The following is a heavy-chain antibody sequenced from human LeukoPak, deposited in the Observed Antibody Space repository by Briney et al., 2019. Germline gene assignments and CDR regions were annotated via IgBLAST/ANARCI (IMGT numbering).Heavy chain of an antibody. V-gene: IGHV4-34*01. D-gene: IGHD2-21*01. Sequence: PSXXLXLTCAVYGGSFSGYYWSWIRQPPGKGLEWIGEINHSGSTNYNPSLKRRVTISVDTSKNQFSLKLSSVTAADTAVYYCARASRIVVVIASYDYWGQGTLVTVSS. CDR3: ARASRIVVVIASYDY. J-gene: IGHJ4*02. CDR2: INHSGST. CDR1: GGSFSGYY.